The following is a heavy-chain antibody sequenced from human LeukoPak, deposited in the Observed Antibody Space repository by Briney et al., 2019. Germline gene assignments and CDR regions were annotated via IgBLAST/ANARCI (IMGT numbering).Heavy chain of an antibody. CDR3: ARQYGSSSWREIPDAFDI. V-gene: IGHV1-8*03. CDR1: GYTFTSYD. Sequence: ASVKVSCKASGYTFTSYDINWVRQATGQGLEWMGWMNPNSGNTGYAQKFQGRVTITRNTSISTAYMELSSLRSGDTAVYYCARQYGSSSWREIPDAFDIWGQGTMVTVSS. D-gene: IGHD6-6*01. CDR2: MNPNSGNT. J-gene: IGHJ3*02.